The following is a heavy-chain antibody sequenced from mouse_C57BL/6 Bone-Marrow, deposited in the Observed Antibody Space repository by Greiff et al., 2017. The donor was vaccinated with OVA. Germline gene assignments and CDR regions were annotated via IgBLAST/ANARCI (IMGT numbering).Heavy chain of an antibody. V-gene: IGHV1-53*01. J-gene: IGHJ1*03. CDR1: GYTFTSYW. Sequence: QVQLQQPGTELVKPGASVKLSCKASGYTFTSYWMHWVKQRPGQGLEWIGNINPSNGGTNYNEKFKSKATLTVDKSSSTAYMQLSSLTSEDSAVXYDDRITYDSRAYFDDWGKGTTVTVSS. CDR2: INPSNGGT. CDR3: DRITYDSRAYFDD. D-gene: IGHD2-12*01.